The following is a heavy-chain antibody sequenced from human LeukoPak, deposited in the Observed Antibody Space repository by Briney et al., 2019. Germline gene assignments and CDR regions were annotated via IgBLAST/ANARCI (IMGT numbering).Heavy chain of an antibody. V-gene: IGHV5-51*01. CDR1: GYSFTSYW. J-gene: IGHJ4*02. Sequence: GESLKISCKGSGYSFTSYWIGWVRQMPGKGLEWMGIIYPGDSDTRYSPSFQGQVTISADKSINTAYLQWSSLKASDTAMYYCARSIEMATITFDYWGQGTLVTVSS. CDR2: IYPGDSDT. CDR3: ARSIEMATITFDY. D-gene: IGHD5-24*01.